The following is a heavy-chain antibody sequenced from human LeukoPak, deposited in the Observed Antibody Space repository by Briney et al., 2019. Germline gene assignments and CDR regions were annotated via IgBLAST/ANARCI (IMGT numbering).Heavy chain of an antibody. J-gene: IGHJ4*02. V-gene: IGHV3-15*01. D-gene: IGHD5-18*01. CDR3: TTVGYSYGTY. Sequence: GGSLRLSCAASEFTLSSYAMSWVRQAPGKRLEWVGRIKSKTDGGTTDYAAPVKGRFTISRDDSKNTLYLQMNSLKTEDTAVYYCTTVGYSYGTYWGQGTLVTVSS. CDR1: EFTLSSYA. CDR2: IKSKTDGGTT.